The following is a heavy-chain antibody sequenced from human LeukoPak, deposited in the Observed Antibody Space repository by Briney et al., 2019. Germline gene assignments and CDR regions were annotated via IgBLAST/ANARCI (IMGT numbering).Heavy chain of an antibody. V-gene: IGHV1-46*01. D-gene: IGHD5-12*01. J-gene: IGHJ4*02. CDR1: GYTFTGYY. Sequence: ASVKVSCKASGYTFTGYYMHWVRQAPGQGLEWMGIINPSGGSTSYAQKFQGRVTMTRDTSTSTVYMELSSLRSEDTAVYYCARGPITDIVVMYYFDYWGQGTLVTVSS. CDR3: ARGPITDIVVMYYFDY. CDR2: INPSGGST.